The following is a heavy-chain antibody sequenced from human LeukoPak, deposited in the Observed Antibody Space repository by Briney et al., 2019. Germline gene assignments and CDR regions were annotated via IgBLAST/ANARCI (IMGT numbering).Heavy chain of an antibody. CDR3: ASGPPFLKYFEY. Sequence: PGGSLRLSCAASGFTFSNYNMNWVRQAPGKGLEWVSTISVGAEYIFYADSVKGRFTISRDDSNNALYLQMHSLRAEDTALYYCASGPPFLKYFEYWGQGTLVTVSS. D-gene: IGHD3-3*01. CDR2: ISVGAEYI. J-gene: IGHJ4*02. CDR1: GFTFSNYN. V-gene: IGHV3-23*01.